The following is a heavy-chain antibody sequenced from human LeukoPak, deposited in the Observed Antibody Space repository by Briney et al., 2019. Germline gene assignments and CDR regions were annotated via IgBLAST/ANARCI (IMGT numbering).Heavy chain of an antibody. CDR3: VRAVPAAILGAFDI. CDR2: ISYDGSNK. D-gene: IGHD2-2*02. V-gene: IGHV3-30-3*01. J-gene: IGHJ3*02. Sequence: GGSLRLSCAASGFTFSSYAMSWVRQAPGKGLEWVAVISYDGSNKYYADSVKGRFTISRDNSKNTLYLQMNSLRAEDTAVYYCVRAVPAAILGAFDIWGQGTMVTVSS. CDR1: GFTFSSYA.